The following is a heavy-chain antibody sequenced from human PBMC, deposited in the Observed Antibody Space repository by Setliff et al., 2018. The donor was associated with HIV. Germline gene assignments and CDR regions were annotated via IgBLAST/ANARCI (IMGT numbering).Heavy chain of an antibody. V-gene: IGHV3-23*01. Sequence: GGSLRLSCAASGFTFSSYVMNWVRQAPGKGLEWVSGITDRGDKTYYADSVKGRFTISRDNSNSTLYLQMHGLRADDTAVYYCARDRPRRIVVATNLPNAFDVWGHGTLVTVSS. J-gene: IGHJ3*01. CDR2: ITDRGDKT. CDR1: GFTFSSYV. CDR3: ARDRPRRIVVATNLPNAFDV. D-gene: IGHD2-15*01.